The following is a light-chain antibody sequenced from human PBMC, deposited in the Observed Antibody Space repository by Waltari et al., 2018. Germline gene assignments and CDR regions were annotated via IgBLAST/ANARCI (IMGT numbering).Light chain of an antibody. Sequence: SYVLTQPPSVSVAPAQTARITCDGNKIGSKNVHWYQQKPGQAPVLVVYDDGDRPSGIPERFSGSNSGNTATLTISRVDAGDEADYYCQVWDSGSDHYVFGTVTKVTVL. CDR3: QVWDSGSDHYV. J-gene: IGLJ1*01. V-gene: IGLV3-21*02. CDR1: KIGSKN. CDR2: DDG.